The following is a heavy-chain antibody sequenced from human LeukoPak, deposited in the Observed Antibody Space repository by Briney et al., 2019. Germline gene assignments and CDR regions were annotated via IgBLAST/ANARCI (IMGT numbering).Heavy chain of an antibody. V-gene: IGHV1-18*01. CDR3: ARDGGTSGSYYRGLDY. D-gene: IGHD1-26*01. CDR1: GYTFSSYG. J-gene: IGHJ4*02. CDR2: ISGNNGNT. Sequence: ASVTVSCKASGYTFSSYGLSWVRQAPGQGLEWMGWISGNNGNTNYAQKLQGRVTMTTDTSTSTAYMELRSLRSDDTAVYYCARDGGTSGSYYRGLDYWGQGTLVTVSS.